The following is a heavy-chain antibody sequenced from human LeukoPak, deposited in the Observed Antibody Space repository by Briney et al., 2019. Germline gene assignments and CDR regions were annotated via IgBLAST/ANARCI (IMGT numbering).Heavy chain of an antibody. Sequence: PSETLSLTCTVSGGSVSSGSYYWSWIRQPPGKGLEWIGYIYYSGSTNYNPSLKSRVTMSVDTSKNQFSLKLSSVTAADTAVYYCAGGEQQLALDYWGQGTLVTVSS. CDR3: AGGEQQLALDY. CDR1: GGSVSSGSYY. J-gene: IGHJ4*02. D-gene: IGHD6-13*01. V-gene: IGHV4-61*01. CDR2: IYYSGST.